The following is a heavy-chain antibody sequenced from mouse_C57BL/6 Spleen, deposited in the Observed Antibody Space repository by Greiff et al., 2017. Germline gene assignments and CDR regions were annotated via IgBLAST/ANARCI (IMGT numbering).Heavy chain of an antibody. CDR3: ASWELGLAY. CDR2: ISYDGSN. V-gene: IGHV3-6*01. CDR1: GYSITSGYY. D-gene: IGHD4-1*01. J-gene: IGHJ3*01. Sequence: EVQLVESGPGLVKPSQSLSLTCSVTGYSITSGYYWNWIRQFPGNKLEWMGYISYDGSNNYNPSLKNRISITRDTSKNQFFLKLNSVTTEDTATYYCASWELGLAYWGQGTLVTVSA.